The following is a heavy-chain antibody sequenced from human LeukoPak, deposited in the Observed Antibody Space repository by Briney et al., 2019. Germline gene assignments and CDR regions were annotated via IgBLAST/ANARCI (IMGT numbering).Heavy chain of an antibody. Sequence: SETLSLTCAVSGGSISSSSYYWVWIRQPPGKGLEWIGSIYYSGSTYYNPSLKSRVTISLDRSMNQFSLKLSSVTDADTAVYYCANADRYCSGGTCPVPDAFDFWGQGTMVTVSS. CDR2: IYYSGST. V-gene: IGHV4-39*07. CDR3: ANADRYCSGGTCPVPDAFDF. J-gene: IGHJ3*01. D-gene: IGHD2-15*01. CDR1: GGSISSSSYY.